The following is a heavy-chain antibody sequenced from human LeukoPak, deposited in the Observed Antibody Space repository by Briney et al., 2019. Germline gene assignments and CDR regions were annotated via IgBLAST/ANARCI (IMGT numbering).Heavy chain of an antibody. Sequence: PGGSLRLSCAASGFTFSDYYMSWIRQAPGKGLEWVSYISSSGSTIYYADSVKGRFTTSRDNAKNSLYLQMNSLRAEDTAVYYCARRRYRSSTSCYTSVQSYYYYGMDVWGQGATVTVSS. CDR3: ARRRYRSSTSCYTSVQSYYYYGMDV. CDR1: GFTFSDYY. D-gene: IGHD2-2*02. V-gene: IGHV3-11*01. CDR2: ISSSGSTI. J-gene: IGHJ6*02.